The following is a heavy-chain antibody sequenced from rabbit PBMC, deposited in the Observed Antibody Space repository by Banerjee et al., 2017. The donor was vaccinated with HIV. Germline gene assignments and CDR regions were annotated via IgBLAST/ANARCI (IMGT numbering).Heavy chain of an antibody. V-gene: IGHV1S47*01. Sequence: EESGGDLVKPGGSLTLSCKASGFDFSSYYMSWVRQAPGKGLEWIACIYNGDGSTYYASWVNGRFTISRSTSLNTVTLQMTSLTAADTATYFCPGSLVDKPNLWGQGTLVTVS. J-gene: IGHJ4*01. CDR1: GFDFSSYY. CDR3: PGSLVDKPNL. D-gene: IGHD1-1*01. CDR2: IYNGDGST.